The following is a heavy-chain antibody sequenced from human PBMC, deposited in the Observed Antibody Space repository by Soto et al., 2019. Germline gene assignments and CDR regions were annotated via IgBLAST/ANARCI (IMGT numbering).Heavy chain of an antibody. V-gene: IGHV3-21*01. CDR2: IHSSSRYI. J-gene: IGHJ4*02. CDR3: AKVPTPPSTVTKNAVNY. D-gene: IGHD4-17*01. Sequence: AGGSLRLSCAASGFSFSRYSMHWVRQAPGKGLEWVSSIHSSSRYIYYAGSVKGRLTISRDNAKNSLFLLMGSLRADDTAVYYCAKVPTPPSTVTKNAVNYWGQGTLVTVSS. CDR1: GFSFSRYS.